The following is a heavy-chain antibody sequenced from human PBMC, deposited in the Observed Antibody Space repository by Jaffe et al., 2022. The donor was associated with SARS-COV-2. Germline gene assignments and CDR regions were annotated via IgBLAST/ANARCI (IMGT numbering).Heavy chain of an antibody. J-gene: IGHJ5*02. CDR1: GGSISSSYYY. CDR2: VYYSGNT. CDR3: ARLGGIGSASHINWFDP. V-gene: IGHV4-39*02. D-gene: IGHD3-10*01. Sequence: QVQLQESGPGLVKPSETLSLTCTVSGGSISSSYYYWGWIRQPPGKGLEWIGSVYYSGNTHYNPSLKSRVTMSVDTSKNHFSLRLSSVTAADTAVYYCARLGGIGSASHINWFDPWGQGTLVTVSS.